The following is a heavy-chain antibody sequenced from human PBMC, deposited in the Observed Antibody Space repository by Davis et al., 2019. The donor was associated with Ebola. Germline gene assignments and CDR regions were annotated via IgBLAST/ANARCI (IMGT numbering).Heavy chain of an antibody. CDR2: ISAYNGNT. CDR1: GYTFTSYG. J-gene: IGHJ6*02. CDR3: ASSHGYSYGYVYYGMDV. Sequence: ASVKVSCKASGYTFTSYGISWVRQAPGQGLEWMGWISAYNGNTNYAQKLQGRVTITADESTSTAYMELSSLRSEDTAVYYCASSHGYSYGYVYYGMDVWGQGTTVTVSS. D-gene: IGHD5-18*01. V-gene: IGHV1-18*01.